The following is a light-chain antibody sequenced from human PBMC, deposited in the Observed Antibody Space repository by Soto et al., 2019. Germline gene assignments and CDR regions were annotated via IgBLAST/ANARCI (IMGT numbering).Light chain of an antibody. Sequence: EIVLTQSPAPLSLSPGERATLSCRASQSVSSYLAWYQQKPGQAPRLLIYDASNRATGIPARFSGSGSGTDFTLTISSLEPEDFAVYYCQQRSNWPFTFGPETKVDIK. J-gene: IGKJ3*01. CDR1: QSVSSY. V-gene: IGKV3-11*01. CDR3: QQRSNWPFT. CDR2: DAS.